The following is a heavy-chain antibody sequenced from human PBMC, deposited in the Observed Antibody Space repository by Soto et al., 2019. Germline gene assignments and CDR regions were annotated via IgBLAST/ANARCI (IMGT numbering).Heavy chain of an antibody. CDR2: IYYSGST. CDR1: GGSISSYY. J-gene: IGHJ5*02. V-gene: IGHV4-59*08. CDR3: ARSFPWFDP. Sequence: SETLSLTCTVSGGSISSYYWSWIRQPPGKGLEWIGYIYYSGSTNYNPSLKSRVTISVDTSKNQFSLTLSSVTAADTAVYYCARSFPWFDPWGQGTPVTGPS.